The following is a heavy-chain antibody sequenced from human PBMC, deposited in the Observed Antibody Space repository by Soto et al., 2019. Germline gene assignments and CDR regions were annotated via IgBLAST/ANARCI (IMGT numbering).Heavy chain of an antibody. CDR3: ARHLGTTTSENWFDP. Sequence: QVHLVQSGVEVKTPGASVKVSCQASGYTFFTYDISWVRQAPGQGLEWMGWISTYSGDTKYEPKFQGRVTMTTDTSTTTAYLDLTSLRTNDTAIYSGARHLGTTTSENWFDPCGQGTLVPVSS. J-gene: IGHJ5*02. D-gene: IGHD3-3*01. V-gene: IGHV1-18*01. CDR2: ISTYSGDT. CDR1: GYTFFTYD.